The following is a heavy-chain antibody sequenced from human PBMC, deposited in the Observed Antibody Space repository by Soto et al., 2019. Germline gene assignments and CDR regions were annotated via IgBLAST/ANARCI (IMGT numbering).Heavy chain of an antibody. CDR3: AKGTKIAAAGHYYYYGMDV. D-gene: IGHD6-13*01. V-gene: IGHV3-23*01. CDR2: ISGSGGST. CDR1: GFTFSSYA. Sequence: LRLSCAASGFTFSSYAMSWVRQAPGKGLEWVSAISGSGGSTYYADSVKGRFTISRDNSKNTLYLQMNSLRAEDTAVYYCAKGTKIAAAGHYYYYGMDVWGQGTTVTVSS. J-gene: IGHJ6*02.